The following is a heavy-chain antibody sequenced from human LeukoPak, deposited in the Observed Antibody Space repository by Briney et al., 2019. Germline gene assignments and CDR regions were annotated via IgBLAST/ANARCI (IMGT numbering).Heavy chain of an antibody. Sequence: PGGSLRLSCAASGFTFSSYWMSWVRQAPGKGLEWVAVISYDGSNKYYADSVKGRFTISRDNSKNTLYLQMNSLRAEVTAVYYCAKDQGGGELLIDYWGQGTLVTVSS. V-gene: IGHV3-30*18. J-gene: IGHJ4*02. CDR2: ISYDGSNK. CDR3: AKDQGGGELLIDY. D-gene: IGHD1-26*01. CDR1: GFTFSSYW.